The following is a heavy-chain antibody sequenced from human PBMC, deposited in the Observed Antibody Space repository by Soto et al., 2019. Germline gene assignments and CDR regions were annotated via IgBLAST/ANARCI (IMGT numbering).Heavy chain of an antibody. D-gene: IGHD6-13*01. Sequence: SQTLSLTCAISGDSVSSNSAARNWIRQSPSRGLEWLGRTYYRSKWYNDYAVSVKSRITINPDTSKNQFSLQLNSVTPEDTAVDYCARGRREQQLVNYYYGMDVWGQGTTVTVSS. CDR2: TYYRSKWYN. CDR3: ARGRREQQLVNYYYGMDV. CDR1: GDSVSSNSAA. J-gene: IGHJ6*02. V-gene: IGHV6-1*01.